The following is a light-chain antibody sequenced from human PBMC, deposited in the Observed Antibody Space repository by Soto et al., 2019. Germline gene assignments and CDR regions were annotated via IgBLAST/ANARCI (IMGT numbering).Light chain of an antibody. Sequence: QSVLTQPASVSGSPGQLITISCTGTSSDVGGYNYVSWYQQHPGKAPKLMIYDVSNRPSGVYNRFSGSKSGNTASLTISGLQAEDEADYYCSSYTSSSTLDVFGTGTKVTVL. J-gene: IGLJ1*01. CDR1: SSDVGGYNY. CDR2: DVS. V-gene: IGLV2-14*01. CDR3: SSYTSSSTLDV.